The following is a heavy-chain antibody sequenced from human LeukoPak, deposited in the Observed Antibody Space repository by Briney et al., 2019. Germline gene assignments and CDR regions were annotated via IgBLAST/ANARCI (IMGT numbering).Heavy chain of an antibody. J-gene: IGHJ4*02. Sequence: SGTLSLTCAVSGGSITSSNWWTWVRQPPGKGLEWIGEIYHIGSTNYNPSLKSRVTISVDKSKNQFSLKLSSVTAADTAVYYCARAIRVRGVMDYWGQGTLVTVSS. CDR2: IYHIGST. CDR1: GGSITSSNW. V-gene: IGHV4-4*02. D-gene: IGHD3-10*01. CDR3: ARAIRVRGVMDY.